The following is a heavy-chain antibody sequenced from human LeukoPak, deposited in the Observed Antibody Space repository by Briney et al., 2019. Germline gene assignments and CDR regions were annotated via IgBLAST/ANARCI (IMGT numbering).Heavy chain of an antibody. J-gene: IGHJ5*02. V-gene: IGHV3-9*01. D-gene: IGHD4-23*01. CDR2: ISWNSGNT. CDR3: AKAEGFFGGFYDH. CDR1: GFTFDDYG. Sequence: GGSLRLSCAASGFTFDDYGMHWVRQAPGKGLEWVSGISWNSGNTDYADSVKGRFTISRDNAKNSLYLQMNSLRTEDTAYYYCAKAEGFFGGFYDHWGQGTLVTVSS.